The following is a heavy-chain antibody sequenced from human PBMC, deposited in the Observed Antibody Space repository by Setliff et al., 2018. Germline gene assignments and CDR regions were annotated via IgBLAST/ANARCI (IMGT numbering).Heavy chain of an antibody. CDR1: GNSISSGDYF. Sequence: SETLSLTCTVSGNSISSGDYFWSWIRQPPGKGLEWIAYIYHSGSAYYNPSLKSRVTMSVDTSKNQFSLHLTSVTAADTAVYYCAREVGTSTSSDAFDVWGQGMMVTVS. CDR3: AREVGTSTSSDAFDV. J-gene: IGHJ3*01. D-gene: IGHD1-26*01. V-gene: IGHV4-30-4*08. CDR2: IYHSGSA.